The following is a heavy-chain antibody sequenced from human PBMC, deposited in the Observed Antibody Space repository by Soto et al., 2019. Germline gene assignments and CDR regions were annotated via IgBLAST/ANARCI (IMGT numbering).Heavy chain of an antibody. CDR2: ISGSLGSA. Sequence: HPGGSLRLSCAVSGFSVNDYAMSWVRQAPGKGLEWVSTISGSLGSAYYADSVKGRFIISSDNSKNTLYLQMNSLRAEDTAIYYCARELRGSWYNWLDPWGQGILVTVSS. V-gene: IGHV3-23*01. D-gene: IGHD6-13*01. CDR1: GFSVNDYA. CDR3: ARELRGSWYNWLDP. J-gene: IGHJ5*02.